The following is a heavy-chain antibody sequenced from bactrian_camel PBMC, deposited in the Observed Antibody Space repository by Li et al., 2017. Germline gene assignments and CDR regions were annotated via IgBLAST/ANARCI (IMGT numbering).Heavy chain of an antibody. V-gene: IGHV3S40*01. Sequence: DVQLVESGGGLVQPGGSLRLSCAASGFTFSNYDMSWVRQGPGKGLEWVSRISVGGDSTYYADSVKGRFTISRDNAENTLYLQLNSLKTEDTAMYYCAKVLRPDLIRDFGYWGQGTQVTVS. CDR1: GFTFSNYD. CDR2: ISVGGDST. J-gene: IGHJ6*01. CDR3: AKVLRPDLIRDFGY.